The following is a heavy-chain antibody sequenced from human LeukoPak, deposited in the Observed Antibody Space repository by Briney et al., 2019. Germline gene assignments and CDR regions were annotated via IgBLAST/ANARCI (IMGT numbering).Heavy chain of an antibody. CDR3: ARDRSAVAAEGAFDI. D-gene: IGHD6-19*01. J-gene: IGHJ3*02. V-gene: IGHV4-39*07. CDR2: IYYSGST. Sequence: PSETLSLTCTVSGGSISSSSYYWGWIRQPPGKGLEWIGSIYYSGSTYYNPSLKSRVTISVDTSKNQFSLKLSSVTAADTAVYYCARDRSAVAAEGAFDIWGQGTMVTVSS. CDR1: GGSISSSSYY.